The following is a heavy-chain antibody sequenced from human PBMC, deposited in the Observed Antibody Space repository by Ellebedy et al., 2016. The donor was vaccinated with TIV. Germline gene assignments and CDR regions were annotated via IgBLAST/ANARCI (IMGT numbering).Heavy chain of an antibody. CDR3: ARERGSGYYGSGSYSPFDN. J-gene: IGHJ4*02. CDR2: VSHTGST. V-gene: IGHV4-34*01. Sequence: SETLSLXCAVYGGSFSGYSWSWIRQPPGKGLEWIGEVSHTGSTNYNPSLKSRVSISVDTSKKQFSLRLSSVTAADTAVYYCARERGSGYYGSGSYSPFDNWGQGTLVTVSS. CDR1: GGSFSGYS. D-gene: IGHD3-10*01.